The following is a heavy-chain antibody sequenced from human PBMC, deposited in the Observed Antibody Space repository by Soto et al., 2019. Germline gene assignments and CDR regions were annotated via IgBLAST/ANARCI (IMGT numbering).Heavy chain of an antibody. CDR3: TRDGDGRMTTNPYYYYGMDV. J-gene: IGHJ6*02. D-gene: IGHD2-21*02. CDR1: GGSISGYY. Sequence: SETLSLTXTVSGGSISGYYWSWIRQPPGKGLEWIGNVYYSGGAKYNPSVKRRVSISVDTSKNQFSLNLSSVTAADTAVYYCTRDGDGRMTTNPYYYYGMDVWGPGITVTVSS. CDR2: VYYSGGA. V-gene: IGHV4-59*01.